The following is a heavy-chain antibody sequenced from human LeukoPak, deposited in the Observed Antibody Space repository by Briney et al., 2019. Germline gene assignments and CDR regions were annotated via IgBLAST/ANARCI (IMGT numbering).Heavy chain of an antibody. V-gene: IGHV3-64*01. J-gene: IGHJ4*02. D-gene: IGHD3-10*01. Sequence: GGSLRLSCAASGFTFSSFPMHWVRQVPGKGLEYVSAISSTGETSYYANSVKDRFTISRDNSKNTLHLQMGSLRAEDMAVYYCARVMSGSGSKDFDYWGQGTLVSLSS. CDR3: ARVMSGSGSKDFDY. CDR2: ISSTGETS. CDR1: GFTFSSFP.